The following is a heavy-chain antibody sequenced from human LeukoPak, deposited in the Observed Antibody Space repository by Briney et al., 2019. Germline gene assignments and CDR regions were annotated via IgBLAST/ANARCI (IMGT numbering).Heavy chain of an antibody. Sequence: SETLSLTCTVSGGSISSYYWSWIRQPPGKGLEWIGYIYTSGSTNYNPSLKSRVTISVDTSKNQFSLKLSSVTAADTAVYYCASPNYYDSSGYFLWGQGTLVTVSS. D-gene: IGHD3-22*01. CDR3: ASPNYYDSSGYFL. CDR1: GGSISSYY. CDR2: IYTSGST. J-gene: IGHJ4*02. V-gene: IGHV4-4*08.